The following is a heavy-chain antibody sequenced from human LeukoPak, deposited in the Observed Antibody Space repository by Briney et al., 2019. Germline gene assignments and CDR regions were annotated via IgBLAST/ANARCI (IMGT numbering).Heavy chain of an antibody. Sequence: GGSLRLSCAASGFTFYTYAMTWVRQAPGKGLEWVSAISGSGGSTYYADSVKGRFTISRDNSKNTLDLQMNSLRAEDTAVYYCAKTLSGYYRDAFDIWGQGTMVTVSS. CDR2: ISGSGGST. CDR3: AKTLSGYYRDAFDI. V-gene: IGHV3-23*01. D-gene: IGHD3-22*01. J-gene: IGHJ3*02. CDR1: GFTFYTYA.